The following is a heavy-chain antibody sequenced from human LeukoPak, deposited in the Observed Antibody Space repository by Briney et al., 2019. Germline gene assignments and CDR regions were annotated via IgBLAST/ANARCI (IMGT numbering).Heavy chain of an antibody. CDR2: IYYSGST. V-gene: IGHV4-59*08. CDR3: ARHVTVVAPFDY. CDR1: GGSISSHY. J-gene: IGHJ4*02. Sequence: PSETLSLTCTVSGGSISSHYWSWIRQPPGKGLEWIGYIYYSGSTNYSPSLKSRVTISVDTSKNKFSLKLSSVTAADTAVYYCARHVTVVAPFDYWGQGTLVTVSS. D-gene: IGHD3-22*01.